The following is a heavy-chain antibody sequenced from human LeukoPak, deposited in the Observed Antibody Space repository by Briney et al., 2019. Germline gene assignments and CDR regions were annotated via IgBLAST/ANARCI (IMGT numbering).Heavy chain of an antibody. Sequence: SQTLSLTCTVSGGSINRGPYNWRWLRPSPGKGLVGFGSMYYTGSTYYNPSLKSRITIFLGTSKNQFSLTLGSVTATDTAVYYCARHGRELVGDHLYYFDYWGRGTQLSVSS. CDR3: ARHGRELVGDHLYYFDY. J-gene: IGHJ4*02. CDR2: MYYTGST. D-gene: IGHD1-26*01. CDR1: GGSINRGPYN. V-gene: IGHV4-39*01.